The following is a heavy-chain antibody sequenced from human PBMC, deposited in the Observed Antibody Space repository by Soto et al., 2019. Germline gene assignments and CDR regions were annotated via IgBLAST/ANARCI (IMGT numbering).Heavy chain of an antibody. CDR3: ARVVGQLTTNYYYYYGMDV. CDR2: TYYSGST. V-gene: IGHV4-31*03. D-gene: IGHD1-1*01. CDR1: GGSISSGGYY. J-gene: IGHJ6*02. Sequence: SETLSLTCTVSGGSISSGGYYWSWIRQHPGKGLEWIGYTYYSGSTYYNPPLKSRVTISVDTSKNQFSLKLSSVTAADTAVYYCARVVGQLTTNYYYYYGMDVWGQGTTVTVSS.